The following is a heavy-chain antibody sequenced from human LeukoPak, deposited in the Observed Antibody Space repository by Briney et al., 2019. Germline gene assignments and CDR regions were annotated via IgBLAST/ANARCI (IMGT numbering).Heavy chain of an antibody. V-gene: IGHV3-23*01. J-gene: IGHJ4*02. CDR2: ISGSGGST. Sequence: PGGSLRLSCAASGFTLSSYAMSWVRQAPGKGLEWVSAISGSGGSTYYADSVKGRFTISRDNSKNTLYLQMNSLRAEDTAVYYCAEATMVRGVISHFDYWGQGTLVTVSS. CDR1: GFTLSSYA. CDR3: AEATMVRGVISHFDY. D-gene: IGHD3-10*01.